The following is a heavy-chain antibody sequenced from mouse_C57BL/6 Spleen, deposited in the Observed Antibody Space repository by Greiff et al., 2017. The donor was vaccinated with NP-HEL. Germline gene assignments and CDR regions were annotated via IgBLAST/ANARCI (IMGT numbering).Heavy chain of an antibody. Sequence: VQLQQSGAELVRPGASVTLSCKASGYTFTDYEMHWVQQTPVHGLEWIGAIDPETGGTAYNQKFKGKAILTADKSSSTAYMELRSLTSEDSAVYYCTRSVYYDSTAFAYWGQGTLVTVSA. V-gene: IGHV1-15*01. CDR3: TRSVYYDSTAFAY. CDR1: GYTFTDYE. J-gene: IGHJ3*01. D-gene: IGHD2-4*01. CDR2: IDPETGGT.